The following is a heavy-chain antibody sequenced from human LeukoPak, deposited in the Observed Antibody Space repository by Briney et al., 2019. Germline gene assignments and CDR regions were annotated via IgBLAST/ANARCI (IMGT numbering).Heavy chain of an antibody. CDR1: GFTFSSHW. CDR3: ARELYSQY. J-gene: IGHJ4*02. D-gene: IGHD2-21*01. CDR2: IKEDGSET. Sequence: GGSLRLSCAASGFTFSSHWMSWVRQAPGKGLEWVANIKEDGSETYYVDSVKGRFTISRDNAKNSLYLQMNSLRAEDTAVYYCARELYSQYWGQGTLVTVSS. V-gene: IGHV3-7*01.